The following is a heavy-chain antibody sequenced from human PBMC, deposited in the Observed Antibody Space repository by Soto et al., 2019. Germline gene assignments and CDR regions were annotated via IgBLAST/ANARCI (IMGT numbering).Heavy chain of an antibody. D-gene: IGHD2-15*01. J-gene: IGHJ5*02. CDR1: GYTFTSYG. Sequence: QVQLVQSGAEVKKPGASVKVSCKASGYTFTSYGISWVRQAPGQGLEWMGWISAYNGNTNYAQKLQGRVTMTTDTSTSTAYMEVRSLSSDDTAVYYCASSGYCSGGSCYRGWFDPWGQGTLVTVSS. CDR3: ASSGYCSGGSCYRGWFDP. V-gene: IGHV1-18*04. CDR2: ISAYNGNT.